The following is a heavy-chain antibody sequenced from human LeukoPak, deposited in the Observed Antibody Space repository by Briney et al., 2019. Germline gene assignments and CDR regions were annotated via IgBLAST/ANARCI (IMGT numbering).Heavy chain of an antibody. V-gene: IGHV5-51*01. CDR3: ARFRRITGSPNWFDP. D-gene: IGHD3-10*01. Sequence: ESLKISCKGSGYSFTSYWIGWARQMPGKGLEWMGIIYPGDSDTRYSPSFQGQVTISADKSISTAYLQWSSLKASDTAMYYCARFRRITGSPNWFDPWGQGTLVTVSS. J-gene: IGHJ5*02. CDR2: IYPGDSDT. CDR1: GYSFTSYW.